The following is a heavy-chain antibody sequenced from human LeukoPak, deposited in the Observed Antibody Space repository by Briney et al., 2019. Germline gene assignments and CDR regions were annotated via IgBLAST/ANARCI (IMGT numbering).Heavy chain of an antibody. CDR1: RFTVSSNY. V-gene: IGHV3-53*05. CDR2: LYGGGAT. CDR3: ARASTIGAAGLFDY. D-gene: IGHD6-13*01. Sequence: PGGSLRLSCAASRFTVSSNYMSWVRQAPGKGLEWVSVLYGGGATFYSDSVKGRFTISRDNSKNTLYLQMNSLTAEDTAIYYCARASTIGAAGLFDYWGQGALVTVSS. J-gene: IGHJ4*02.